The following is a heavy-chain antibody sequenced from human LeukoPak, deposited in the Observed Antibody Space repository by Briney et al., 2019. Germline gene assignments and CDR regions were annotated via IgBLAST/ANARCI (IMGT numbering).Heavy chain of an antibody. D-gene: IGHD2-2*01. CDR2: IRYDGSDK. Sequence: GGSLRLSCAASGFTFSGYGMHWVRQAPGKGLEWVAFIRYDGSDKYYADSVKGRFTISRDNSKNTLYLQMNSLRAEDTAVYYCEGVHTKEIYWGQGTLVTVSS. V-gene: IGHV3-30*02. CDR1: GFTFSGYG. CDR3: EGVHTKEIY. J-gene: IGHJ4*02.